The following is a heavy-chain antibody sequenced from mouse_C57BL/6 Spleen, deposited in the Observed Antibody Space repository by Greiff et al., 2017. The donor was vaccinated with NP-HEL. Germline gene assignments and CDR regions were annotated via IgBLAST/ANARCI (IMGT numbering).Heavy chain of an antibody. V-gene: IGHV10-3*01. CDR1: GFTFNTYA. Sequence: EVQLVESGGGLVQPKGSLKLSCAASGFTFNTYAMHWVRPAPGKGLEWVARIRSKSSNYATYYADSVKDRFTISRDDSQSMLYLQMNNLKTEDTAMYYCVRDRTGYYAMDYWGQGTSVTVSS. CDR3: VRDRTGYYAMDY. CDR2: IRSKSSNYAT. J-gene: IGHJ4*01.